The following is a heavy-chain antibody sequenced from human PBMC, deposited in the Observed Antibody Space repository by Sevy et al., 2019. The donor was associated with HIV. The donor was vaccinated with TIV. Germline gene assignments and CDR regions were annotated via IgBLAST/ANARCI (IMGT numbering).Heavy chain of an antibody. V-gene: IGHV4-59*01. CDR1: DGSISSYY. J-gene: IGHJ6*02. CDR2: IYYSGST. Sequence: SETLSLTCTVSDGSISSYYWSWIRQPPGKGLEWIGYIYYSGSTNYNPSLKSRVTISVDTSKNQFSLKLSSVTAADTAVYYCARGPYYYGSGSYSPWGYYGMDVWGQGTTVTVSS. D-gene: IGHD3-10*01. CDR3: ARGPYYYGSGSYSPWGYYGMDV.